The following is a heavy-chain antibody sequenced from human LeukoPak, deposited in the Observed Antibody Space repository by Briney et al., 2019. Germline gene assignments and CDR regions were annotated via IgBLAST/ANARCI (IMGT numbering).Heavy chain of an antibody. J-gene: IGHJ4*02. CDR2: IYSGGST. Sequence: GGSLRLSCAASGFTVSSNYMSWVRQAPGKGLEWVSVIYSGGSTYYADSVKGRFTISRDNSKNTLYLQMNSLRAEDTAVYYCAREGPDSSYDYWGQGTLVTVSS. CDR3: AREGPDSSYDY. D-gene: IGHD6-6*01. CDR1: GFTVSSNY. V-gene: IGHV3-53*01.